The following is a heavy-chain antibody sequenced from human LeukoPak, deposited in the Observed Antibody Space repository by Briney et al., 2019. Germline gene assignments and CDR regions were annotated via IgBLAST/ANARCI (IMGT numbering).Heavy chain of an antibody. Sequence: GGSLRLSCAASGFTFSAYWMTWVRQAPGKGLAWVANIIEGGDVKYYVDSVKGRFTISRDNTKNSLYLQMTSLRADDTAVYYCARVGKNGWDFDHWGQGTLVTVSS. V-gene: IGHV3-7*01. CDR1: GFTFSAYW. CDR2: IIEGGDVK. D-gene: IGHD6-19*01. CDR3: ARVGKNGWDFDH. J-gene: IGHJ4*02.